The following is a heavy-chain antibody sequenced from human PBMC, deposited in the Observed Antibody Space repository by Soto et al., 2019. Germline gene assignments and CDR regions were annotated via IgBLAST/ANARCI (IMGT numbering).Heavy chain of an antibody. D-gene: IGHD4-17*01. CDR2: ISAYNGNT. J-gene: IGHJ6*02. Sequence: GASVKVSCKASGFTFTSYAITWVRQAPGQGLEWMGWISAYNGNTKYAQNLQGRVTITTDTSTSTAYMELSSLRSEDTAVYYCARTVGYYYGMDVWGQGTTVTVSS. CDR3: ARTVGYYYGMDV. V-gene: IGHV1-18*01. CDR1: GFTFTSYA.